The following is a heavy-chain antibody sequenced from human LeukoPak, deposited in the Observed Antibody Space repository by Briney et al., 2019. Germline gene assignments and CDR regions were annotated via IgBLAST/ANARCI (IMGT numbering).Heavy chain of an antibody. CDR1: GGSISSYY. D-gene: IGHD3-10*01. CDR2: IYYSGST. CDR3: ARPRYGSGNPFDY. V-gene: IGHV4-59*01. J-gene: IGHJ4*02. Sequence: SETLSLPCTVSGGSISSYYWSWIRQPPGKGLEWIGYIYYSGSTNYNPSLKSRVTISVDTSKNQFSLKLSSVTAADTAVYYCARPRYGSGNPFDYWGQGTLVTVSS.